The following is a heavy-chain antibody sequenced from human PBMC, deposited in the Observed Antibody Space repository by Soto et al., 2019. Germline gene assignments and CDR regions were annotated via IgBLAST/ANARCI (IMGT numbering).Heavy chain of an antibody. V-gene: IGHV4-34*01. Sequence: PSETLSLTCAVYGGSFSGYYWSWIRQPPGKGVEWIGEINHSGSTNYNPSLKSRVTISVGTSKNQFSLKLSSVTAADTAVYYCARDPWSGPQLAVDPWGQGTLVTVSS. CDR2: INHSGST. CDR1: GGSFSGYY. J-gene: IGHJ5*02. CDR3: ARDPWSGPQLAVDP. D-gene: IGHD3-3*02.